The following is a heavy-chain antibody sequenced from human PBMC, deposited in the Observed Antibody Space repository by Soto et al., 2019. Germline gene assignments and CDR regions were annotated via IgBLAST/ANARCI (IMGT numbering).Heavy chain of an antibody. CDR1: GFAFADSW. Sequence: PGGSLGLSCAASGFAFADSWVSWVRQAPGKGLEGVGRVKSKSDGETTDYAAPVKGRFSMSRDDSTNTLYLQMNSVKPEDTAVYYCATAPGYWGXGT. CDR3: ATAPGY. V-gene: IGHV3-15*07. CDR2: VKSKSDGETT. J-gene: IGHJ4*02.